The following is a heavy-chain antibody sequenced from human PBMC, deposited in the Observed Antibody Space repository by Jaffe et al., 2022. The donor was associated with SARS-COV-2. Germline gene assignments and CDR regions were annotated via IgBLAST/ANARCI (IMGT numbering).Heavy chain of an antibody. Sequence: EVQLVESGGGLVKPGGSLRLSCAASGFTFSNAWMSWVRQAPGKGLEWVGRIKSKTDGGTTDYAAPVKGRFTISRDDSKNTLYLQMNSLKTEDTAVYYCTTDQLWWELQWNMSFDIWGQGTMVTVSS. CDR3: TTDQLWWELQWNMSFDI. CDR1: GFTFSNAW. J-gene: IGHJ3*02. V-gene: IGHV3-15*01. D-gene: IGHD1-26*01. CDR2: IKSKTDGGTT.